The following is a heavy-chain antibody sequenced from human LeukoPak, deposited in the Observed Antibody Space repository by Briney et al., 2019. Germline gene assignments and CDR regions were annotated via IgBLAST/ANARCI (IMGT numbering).Heavy chain of an antibody. CDR2: IYHSGST. J-gene: IGHJ4*02. Sequence: SETLSLTCTVSGGSISSGGYYWSWIRQPPGKGLEWIGYIYHSGSTYYNPSLKSRVTISVDRSKNQFSLKLSSVTAADTAVYYCARAQGSSTSPFDYWGQGTLVTVSS. V-gene: IGHV4-30-2*01. CDR3: ARAQGSSTSPFDY. D-gene: IGHD6-6*01. CDR1: GGSISSGGYY.